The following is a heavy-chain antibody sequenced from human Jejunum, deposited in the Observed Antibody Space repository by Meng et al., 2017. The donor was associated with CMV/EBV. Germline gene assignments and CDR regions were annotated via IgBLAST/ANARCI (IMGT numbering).Heavy chain of an antibody. Sequence: LRISCAASGFNFKDYWMDWVRQAPGRGLEWVANIRYDGGERYYVNSVEGRFFIYRDNARNTLYLQMNSLRGDDSAIYYCTRALDYWGQGTPVTVSS. J-gene: IGHJ4*02. V-gene: IGHV3-7*04. CDR3: TRALDY. CDR2: IRYDGGER. CDR1: GFNFKDYW.